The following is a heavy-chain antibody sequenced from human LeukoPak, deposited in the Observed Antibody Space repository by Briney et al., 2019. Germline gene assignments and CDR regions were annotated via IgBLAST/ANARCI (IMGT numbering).Heavy chain of an antibody. V-gene: IGHV4-4*08. CDR3: ARGYDILTGYPFDY. CDR1: GGSISSYY. Sequence: SETLSLTCTVSGGSISSYYWSWVRQPPGKGLEWIGRIYTSGSTNYNPSLKSRVTISVDTSKNQFSLKLSSVTAADTAVYYCARGYDILTGYPFDYWGQGTLVTVSS. J-gene: IGHJ4*02. D-gene: IGHD3-9*01. CDR2: IYTSGST.